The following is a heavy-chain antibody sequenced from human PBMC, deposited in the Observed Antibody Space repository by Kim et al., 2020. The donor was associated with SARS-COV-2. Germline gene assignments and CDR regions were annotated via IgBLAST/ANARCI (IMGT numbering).Heavy chain of an antibody. J-gene: IGHJ4*02. Sequence: ASVKVSCKASGYTFTSYYMHWVRQAPGQGLEWMGIINPSGGSTSYAQKFQGRVTMTRDTSTSTVYMELSSLRSEDTAVYYCARDLDQKDIVVVPAAPPSPGYWGQGTLVTVSS. CDR2: INPSGGST. CDR3: ARDLDQKDIVVVPAAPPSPGY. CDR1: GYTFTSYY. D-gene: IGHD2-2*01. V-gene: IGHV1-46*01.